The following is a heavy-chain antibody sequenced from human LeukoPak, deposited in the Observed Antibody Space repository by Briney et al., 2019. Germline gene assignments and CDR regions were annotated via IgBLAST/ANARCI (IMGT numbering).Heavy chain of an antibody. Sequence: GGSLRLSCAASGFTFSSYAMHWVRQAPGKGLEWVAVISYDGSNKYYADSVKGRFTISRDNSKNTLYLQMNSLRAEDTAVYYCARTLAQRYYYDSSGYYTDYWGQGTLVTVSS. CDR1: GFTFSSYA. V-gene: IGHV3-30-3*01. CDR3: ARTLAQRYYYDSSGYYTDY. D-gene: IGHD3-22*01. CDR2: ISYDGSNK. J-gene: IGHJ4*02.